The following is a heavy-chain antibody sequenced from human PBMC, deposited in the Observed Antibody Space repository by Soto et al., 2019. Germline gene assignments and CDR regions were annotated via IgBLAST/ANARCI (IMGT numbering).Heavy chain of an antibody. CDR1: GGTFSSYT. CDR3: AREVCSSTSCEWFDY. V-gene: IGHV1-69*08. J-gene: IGHJ4*02. D-gene: IGHD2-2*01. CDR2: IIPILGIA. Sequence: QVQLVQSGAEVKKPGSSVKVSCKASGGTFSSYTISWVRQAPGQGLEWMGRIIPILGIANYAQKFQGRVTITADKSTSTAYMELSSLRSEDTAVYYGAREVCSSTSCEWFDYCGQGTLVTVSS.